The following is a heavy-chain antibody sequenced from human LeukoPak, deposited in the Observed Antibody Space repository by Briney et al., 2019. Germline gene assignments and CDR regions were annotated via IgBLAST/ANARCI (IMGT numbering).Heavy chain of an antibody. V-gene: IGHV4-34*01. CDR2: ISHRGST. Sequence: PSETLSLTCAVYGGSFSGYYWSWIRQPPGKGLEWIGEISHRGSTNCNPSLKSRVTISVDTSKNQFSLKLSSVTAADTAVYYCARGRTTYDHVWGSYRPPDYWGQGTLVTVSS. CDR3: ARGRTTYDHVWGSYRPPDY. J-gene: IGHJ4*02. CDR1: GGSFSGYY. D-gene: IGHD3-16*02.